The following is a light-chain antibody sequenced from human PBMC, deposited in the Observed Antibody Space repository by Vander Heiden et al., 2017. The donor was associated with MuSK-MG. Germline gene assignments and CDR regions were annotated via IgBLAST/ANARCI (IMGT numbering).Light chain of an antibody. Sequence: QSALTQPPSASGSPGPSVTISCPGTSRDVGSYNDVSWYQQHPGKAPKLMIYGVTKRLAGVPVRFYGSKSGNTDSRTVSGIQAEDEAIYYCSSYEGRNSFDVFGGGTKLTVL. V-gene: IGLV2-8*01. J-gene: IGLJ3*02. CDR2: GVT. CDR1: SRDVGSYND. CDR3: SSYEGRNSFDV.